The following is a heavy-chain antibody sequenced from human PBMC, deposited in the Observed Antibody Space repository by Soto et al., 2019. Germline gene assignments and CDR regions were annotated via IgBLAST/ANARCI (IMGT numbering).Heavy chain of an antibody. V-gene: IGHV4-59*08. D-gene: IGHD6-13*01. CDR2: IYYSGST. Sequence: PSETLSLTCTVSGGSISSYYWSWIRQPPGKGLEWIGYIYYSGSTNYNPSLKSRVTISVDTSKNQFSLKLSSVTAADTAVYYCARHPSSGGIAENWFDPWGQGTLVTVSS. J-gene: IGHJ5*02. CDR3: ARHPSSGGIAENWFDP. CDR1: GGSISSYY.